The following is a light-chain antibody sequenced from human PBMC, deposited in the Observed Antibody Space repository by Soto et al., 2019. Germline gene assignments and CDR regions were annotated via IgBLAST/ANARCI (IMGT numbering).Light chain of an antibody. CDR1: NSDVLSYDA. J-gene: IGLJ3*02. CDR2: EGT. V-gene: IGLV2-23*01. Sequence: QSALTQPASVSGSPGQSITISCTGTNSDVLSYDAVSWYQHHPGKAPKLIIYEGTKRPSGISNRFSGPKSGNMASLTISGLQAEDEADYYCCSYAYSNGGVCGGGTQLTVL. CDR3: CSYAYSNGGV.